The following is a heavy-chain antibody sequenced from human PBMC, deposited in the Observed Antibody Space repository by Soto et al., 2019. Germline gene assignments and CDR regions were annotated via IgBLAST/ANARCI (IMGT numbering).Heavy chain of an antibody. D-gene: IGHD5-12*01. CDR1: VGSISSGDYY. Sequence: QVQLQESGPGLVKPSQTLSLTCTVSVGSISSGDYYWSWIRQPPGKGLEWIGYIYFSGSTYYNPSLKSRVNISVDTSKNQFSLKLTSVTAADTAVYYCARRRGYDWDWFFDLWGRGTLVTVSS. V-gene: IGHV4-30-4*01. CDR2: IYFSGST. J-gene: IGHJ2*01. CDR3: ARRRGYDWDWFFDL.